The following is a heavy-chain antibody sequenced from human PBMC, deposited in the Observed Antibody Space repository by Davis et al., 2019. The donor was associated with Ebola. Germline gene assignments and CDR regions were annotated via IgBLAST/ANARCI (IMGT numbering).Heavy chain of an antibody. D-gene: IGHD2-2*01. V-gene: IGHV1-46*01. CDR2: INPSGGFT. J-gene: IGHJ4*02. Sequence: ASVKVSCKASGGSFSSNGVAWVRQATGQGLEWMGVINPSGGFTSYAQKFQGRVIMTTDTSTNTAYMELRGLRSDDTAVYYCARGTSGSFDYWGQGTLVTVSS. CDR1: GGSFSSNG. CDR3: ARGTSGSFDY.